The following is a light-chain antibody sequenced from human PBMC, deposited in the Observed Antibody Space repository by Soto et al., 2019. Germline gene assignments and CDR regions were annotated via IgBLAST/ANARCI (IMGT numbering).Light chain of an antibody. CDR2: GNS. CDR1: SSNIGAGYD. Sequence: QPVLTQTPSVSGAPGQRVTISCSESSSNIGAGYDVHWYQQLPGTAPKLLIYGNSNRPSGVPDRFSGSKSGTSASLAITGLQAEDEADYYCQSYDSSLSYVFGTGTKLTVL. V-gene: IGLV1-40*01. J-gene: IGLJ1*01. CDR3: QSYDSSLSYV.